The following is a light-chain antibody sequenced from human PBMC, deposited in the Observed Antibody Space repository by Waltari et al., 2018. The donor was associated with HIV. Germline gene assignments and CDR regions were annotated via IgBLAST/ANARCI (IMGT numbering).Light chain of an antibody. V-gene: IGLV2-14*03. J-gene: IGLJ1*01. Sequence: QSALTQPASVSWSPGQSITLSCTGTSSAVGGYNYVSWYQQHPGKAPKLLIYDVSNRPSGVSNRFSGSKSGNTASLTISGLQAEDEADYYCSSYTSSNTLYVFGPGTKVTVL. CDR1: SSAVGGYNY. CDR2: DVS. CDR3: SSYTSSNTLYV.